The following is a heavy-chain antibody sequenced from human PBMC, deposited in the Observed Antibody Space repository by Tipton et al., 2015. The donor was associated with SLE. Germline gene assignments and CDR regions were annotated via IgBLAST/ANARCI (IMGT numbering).Heavy chain of an antibody. D-gene: IGHD2-2*01. CDR3: ARVPYVYGSRTSIY. CDR2: IYNSGTT. Sequence: TLSLTCTVSGGSVNTGNCYWTWIRQHPGKGPEWIGYIYNSGTTYYNPSLRGRITISIDTSKNQYFLSLNSVTAADTAVYYCARVPYVYGSRTSIYWGQGSLVTVSS. J-gene: IGHJ1*01. V-gene: IGHV4-31*03. CDR1: GGSVNTGNCY.